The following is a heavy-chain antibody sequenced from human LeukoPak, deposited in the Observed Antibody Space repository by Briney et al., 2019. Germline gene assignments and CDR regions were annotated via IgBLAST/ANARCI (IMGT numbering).Heavy chain of an antibody. CDR2: IYWDDDK. J-gene: IGHJ4*02. CDR1: GFSPSTSGVG. Sequence: SGPTLVNPTQTLTLTCTFSGFSPSTSGVGVGWIRQPPGKALEWLALIYWDDDKRYSPSLKSRLTITKDTSKNQVVLTMTNMDPVDTATYYCAHIRDILEEDYFDYWGQGTLVTVSS. V-gene: IGHV2-5*02. CDR3: AHIRDILEEDYFDY. D-gene: IGHD3-9*01.